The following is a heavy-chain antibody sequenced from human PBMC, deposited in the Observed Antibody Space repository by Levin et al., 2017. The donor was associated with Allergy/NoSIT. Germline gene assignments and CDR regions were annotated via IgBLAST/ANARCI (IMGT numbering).Heavy chain of an antibody. Sequence: PGESLKISCAASGFTFSDYYMSWIRQAPGKGLEWVSYISSSGFTTYYADSVEGRFTISWDNAKNSLYLQMNSLRVEDTAVYYCARDPPGYCGGDCSWGQGTLVTVSS. CDR1: GFTFSDYY. J-gene: IGHJ5*02. CDR2: ISSSGFTT. V-gene: IGHV3-11*01. CDR3: ARDPPGYCGGDCS. D-gene: IGHD2-21*02.